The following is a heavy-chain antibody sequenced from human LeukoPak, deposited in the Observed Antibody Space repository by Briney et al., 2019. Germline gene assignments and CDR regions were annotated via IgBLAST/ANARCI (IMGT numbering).Heavy chain of an antibody. CDR2: IYYSGST. J-gene: IGHJ6*03. V-gene: IGHV4-34*01. Sequence: SETLSLTCAVYGGSFSGYYWSWIRQPPGKGLEWIGSIYYSGSTYYNPSLKSRVTISVDTSKNQFSLKLSSVTAADTAVYYCAGGSPYCSSTSCYSLYYYYYYMDVWGKGTTVTVSS. D-gene: IGHD2-2*01. CDR1: GGSFSGYY. CDR3: AGGSPYCSSTSCYSLYYYYYYMDV.